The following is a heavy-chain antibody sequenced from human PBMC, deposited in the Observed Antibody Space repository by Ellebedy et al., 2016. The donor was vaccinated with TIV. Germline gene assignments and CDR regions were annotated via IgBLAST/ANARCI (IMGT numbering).Heavy chain of an antibody. CDR1: GYSFIANY. V-gene: IGHV1-2*02. CDR2: INPDSGGT. Sequence: ASVKVSCKASGYSFIANYIHWVRQAPGQGLEWMGWINPDSGGTNFAQKFQGRVTMTRDTSISTAYMELNRLESDDTAVYYCARVRRGSSGMDVWGQGTTVTVSS. J-gene: IGHJ6*02. CDR3: ARVRRGSSGMDV. D-gene: IGHD6-13*01.